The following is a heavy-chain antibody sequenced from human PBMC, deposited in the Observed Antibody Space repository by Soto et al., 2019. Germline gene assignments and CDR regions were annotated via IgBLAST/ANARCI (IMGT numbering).Heavy chain of an antibody. Sequence: QVQLVQSGAEVKKPGASVKVSCKASGYTFTSYAMHWVRQAPGQRLEWMGWINAGNGNTKYSQKFQGRVTITRDTSASTAYMERSSLRSEDTAVYYCARNFHSSRWYGYMDVWGKGTTVTVSS. J-gene: IGHJ6*03. V-gene: IGHV1-3*01. CDR2: INAGNGNT. CDR1: GYTFTSYA. D-gene: IGHD6-13*01. CDR3: ARNFHSSRWYGYMDV.